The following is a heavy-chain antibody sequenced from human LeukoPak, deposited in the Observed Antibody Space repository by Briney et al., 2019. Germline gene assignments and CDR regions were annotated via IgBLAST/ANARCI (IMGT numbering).Heavy chain of an antibody. CDR2: FDPEDGET. CDR1: GYTLTELS. J-gene: IGHJ4*02. V-gene: IGHV1-24*01. D-gene: IGHD1-26*01. Sequence: ASVNVSCKVSGYTLTELSMHWVRQAPGKGLEWMGGFDPEDGETIYAQKFQGRVTMTEDTSTDTAYMELSSLRSEDTAVYYCASGELIVGANVDFDYWGQGALVTVSS. CDR3: ASGELIVGANVDFDY.